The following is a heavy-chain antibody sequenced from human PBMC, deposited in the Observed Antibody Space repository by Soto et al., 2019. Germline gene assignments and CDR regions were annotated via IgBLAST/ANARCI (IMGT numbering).Heavy chain of an antibody. Sequence: SETLSLTCTVSGGSISSYYWSWIRQPPGKGLEWIGYIYYSGSTNYNPSLKSRVTISVDTSKNQFSLKLSSVTAADTAVYYCARHGRLPEHYSHYYMDVWGKGTTVTVSS. V-gene: IGHV4-59*08. CDR1: GGSISSYY. J-gene: IGHJ6*03. CDR3: ARHGRLPEHYSHYYMDV. CDR2: IYYSGST.